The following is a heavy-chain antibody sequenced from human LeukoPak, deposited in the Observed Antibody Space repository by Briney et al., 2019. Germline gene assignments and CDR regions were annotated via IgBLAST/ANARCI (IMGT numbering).Heavy chain of an antibody. CDR2: ISAYNGNT. CDR3: ARDLGLGGWSPFDY. CDR1: GYTFTSYG. V-gene: IGHV1-18*01. D-gene: IGHD6-19*01. J-gene: IGHJ4*02. Sequence: ASVTVSCKASGYTFTSYGISWVRQAPGQRLEWMGWISAYNGNTNYAQKLQGRVTMTTDTSTSTAYMELRSLRSDDTAVYYCARDLGLGGWSPFDYWGQGTLVTVSS.